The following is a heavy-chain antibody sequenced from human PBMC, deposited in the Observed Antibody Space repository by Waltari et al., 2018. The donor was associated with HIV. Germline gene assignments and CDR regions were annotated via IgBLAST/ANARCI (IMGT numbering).Heavy chain of an antibody. CDR2: KNPGSGNK. V-gene: IGHV1-8*01. CDR3: ARRASSWYENRENYFYGMDV. D-gene: IGHD6-13*01. Sequence: QVQLVQSGAEVKKPGASVKVSCKAFGYTFTSYDINWVRQATGQGLEWMGWKNPGSGNKGHAKEFQGRVTMTRKTSITTAYMELSGLRSEDTAVYYCARRASSWYENRENYFYGMDVWGQGTTVTVSS. CDR1: GYTFTSYD. J-gene: IGHJ6*02.